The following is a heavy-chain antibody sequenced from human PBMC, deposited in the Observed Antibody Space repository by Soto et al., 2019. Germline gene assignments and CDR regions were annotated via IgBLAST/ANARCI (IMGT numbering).Heavy chain of an antibody. D-gene: IGHD5-18*01. Sequence: GASVKVSCKASGFTFTSSAVQWVRQARGQRLEWIGWIVVGSGNTNYNPSLKSRVTISVDTSKNQFSLKLSSVTAADTAVFYCGRNRYSYGRAFDYWGQGTLVTVSS. J-gene: IGHJ4*02. CDR3: GRNRYSYGRAFDY. CDR1: GFTFTSSA. V-gene: IGHV1-58*01. CDR2: IVVGSGNT.